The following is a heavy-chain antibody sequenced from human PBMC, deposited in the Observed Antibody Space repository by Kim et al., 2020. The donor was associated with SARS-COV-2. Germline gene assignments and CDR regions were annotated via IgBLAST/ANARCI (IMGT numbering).Heavy chain of an antibody. J-gene: IGHJ4*02. V-gene: IGHV3-30*01. Sequence: SVKGRFTISRDNSKNTLYLQMNSLRAEDTAVYYCARDQPHYYDSSGSLDYWGQGTLVTVSS. CDR3: ARDQPHYYDSSGSLDY. D-gene: IGHD3-22*01.